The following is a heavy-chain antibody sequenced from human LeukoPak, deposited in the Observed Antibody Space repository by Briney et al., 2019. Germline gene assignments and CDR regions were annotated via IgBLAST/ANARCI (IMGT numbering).Heavy chain of an antibody. J-gene: IGHJ6*02. CDR1: GFTFSSYW. D-gene: IGHD5-12*01. Sequence: GGSLRLSCAASGFTFSSYWMHWVRQAPGKGLVWVSRINSDGSSTSYADSAKGRFTISRDNAKNTLYLQMNSLRAEDTAVYYCARDGADIVATISGMDVWGQGTTVTVSS. V-gene: IGHV3-74*01. CDR3: ARDGADIVATISGMDV. CDR2: INSDGSST.